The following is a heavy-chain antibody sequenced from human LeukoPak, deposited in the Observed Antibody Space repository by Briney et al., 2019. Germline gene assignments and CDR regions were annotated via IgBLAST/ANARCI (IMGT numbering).Heavy chain of an antibody. CDR2: ISALNGNT. CDR1: GYIFTAYG. J-gene: IGHJ4*02. D-gene: IGHD6-6*01. V-gene: IGHV1-18*03. CDR3: ARDGTAPRSLIDY. Sequence: ASVKVSCKASGYIFTAYGISWVRQAPGQGLEWMGWISALNGNTKYAQNLQDRVTMTTDTSTSTAYLEVRSLRSDDMAFYYCARDGTAPRSLIDYWGQGTLVTVSS.